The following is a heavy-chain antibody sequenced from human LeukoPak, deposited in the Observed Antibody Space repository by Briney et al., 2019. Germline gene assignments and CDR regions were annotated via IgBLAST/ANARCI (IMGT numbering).Heavy chain of an antibody. CDR1: GGSFSGYY. CDR3: AGENSSSWYGGGMDV. J-gene: IGHJ6*02. Sequence: SETLSLTCAVYGGSFSGYYWSWIRQPPGKGLEWIGEINHSGSTNYNPSLKSRVTISVDTSKNQFSLKLSSVTAADTAVYYCAGENSSSWYGGGMDVWGQGTTVTVSS. V-gene: IGHV4-34*01. CDR2: INHSGST. D-gene: IGHD6-13*01.